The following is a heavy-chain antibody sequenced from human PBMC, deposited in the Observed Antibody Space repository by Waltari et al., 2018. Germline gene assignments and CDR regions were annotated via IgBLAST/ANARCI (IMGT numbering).Heavy chain of an antibody. CDR3: ARFKIVVAGTFPDY. J-gene: IGHJ4*02. CDR1: GFTFSDYY. CDR2: ISSSGGTI. D-gene: IGHD6-19*01. V-gene: IGHV3-11*01. Sequence: QVQLVESGGGLVKPGGSLRLSCAASGFTFSDYYMSWIRQAPGKELECVSYISSSGGTIYYADAVKGRFTISRDNAKNSLYLQMNSLRAEDTALYYCARFKIVVAGTFPDYWGQGTLVTVSS.